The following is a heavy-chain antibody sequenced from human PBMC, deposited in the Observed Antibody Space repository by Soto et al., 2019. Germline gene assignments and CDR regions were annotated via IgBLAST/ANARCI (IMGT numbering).Heavy chain of an antibody. CDR1: GGSISSYY. V-gene: IGHV4-59*01. D-gene: IGHD3-22*01. CDR2: IYYSGST. Sequence: SETVSLTCTVSGGSISSYYWSWIRQPPGKGLEWIGYIYYSGSTNYNPSLKSRVTISVDTSKNQFSLKLSSVTAADTAVYYCARAHYYDSSDLGAFDSWGQGTMVTVSS. J-gene: IGHJ3*02. CDR3: ARAHYYDSSDLGAFDS.